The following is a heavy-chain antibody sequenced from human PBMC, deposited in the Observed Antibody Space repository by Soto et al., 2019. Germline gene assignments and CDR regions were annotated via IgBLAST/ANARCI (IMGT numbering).Heavy chain of an antibody. D-gene: IGHD6-19*01. V-gene: IGHV4-4*02. CDR2: IHHSGST. J-gene: IGHJ5*01. Sequence: QVQLQESGPGLVKPSGTLSLTCAVSAVSISSGSFWGWVRQPPGKGLEWIGDIHHSGSTNYNPSLKSRVTIAVDTSKNHFSLKLNSVTAADTAVYYCARSAGWYAVHSWGHGILVIVSS. CDR3: ARSAGWYAVHS. CDR1: AVSISSGSF.